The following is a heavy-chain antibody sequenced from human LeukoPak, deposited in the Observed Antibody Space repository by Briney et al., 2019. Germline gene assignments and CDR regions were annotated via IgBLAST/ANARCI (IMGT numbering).Heavy chain of an antibody. J-gene: IGHJ3*02. D-gene: IGHD6-13*01. CDR1: GGSMSSYY. V-gene: IGHV4-59*01. CDR3: ARVRQQVVHDAFDI. CDR2: IYYSRST. Sequence: SETLSLTCTVSGGSMSSYYWGWIRQPPGKGLEWIGYIYYSRSTNYNPSLKSRVTISVDTSKDLFSLKLSSVTAADTAVYYCARVRQQVVHDAFDIWGQGTMVIVSS.